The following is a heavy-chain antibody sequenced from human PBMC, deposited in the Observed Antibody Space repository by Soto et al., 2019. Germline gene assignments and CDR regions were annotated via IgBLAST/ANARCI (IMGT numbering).Heavy chain of an antibody. CDR3: ARPPGGGWWDSWFDP. CDR2: IKQDGSEK. V-gene: IGHV3-7*01. D-gene: IGHD2-8*02. J-gene: IGHJ5*02. CDR1: GFTFSSYW. Sequence: GGSLRLSCAASGFTFSSYWMSWVRQAPGKGLEWVANIKQDGSEKYYVDSVKGRFTISRDNAKNSLYLQMNSLRAEDTAVYYCARPPGGGWWDSWFDPWGQGTLVTVSS.